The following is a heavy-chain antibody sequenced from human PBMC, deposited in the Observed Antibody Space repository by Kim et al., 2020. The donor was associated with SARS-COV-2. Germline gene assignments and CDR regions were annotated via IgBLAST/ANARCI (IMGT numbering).Heavy chain of an antibody. CDR3: AEAGRPVTAFYYFDS. V-gene: IGHV3-23*01. Sequence: GGSLRLSCEASGFTFSGRAMSWVRQAPGRGLEWVAAVSGRTADTYSAYSLKGRFTVSSASSNNTLTLQMQSMRLEAEAIDSCAEAGRPVTAFYYFDSW. J-gene: IGHJ5*01. CDR2: VSGRTADT. CDR1: GFTFSGRA. D-gene: IGHD1-20*01.